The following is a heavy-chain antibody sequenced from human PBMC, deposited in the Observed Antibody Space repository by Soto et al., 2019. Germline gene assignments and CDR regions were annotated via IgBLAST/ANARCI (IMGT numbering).Heavy chain of an antibody. Sequence: QVQLVESGGGVVQPGRSLRLSCAASGFTFSSYAMHWVRQAPGKGLEWVAVISYDGSNKYYADSVKGRFTISRDNSKNTLYLQMNSLRAEDTAVYYCAREVIVVVTAPAFDICGQGTMVTVSS. CDR3: AREVIVVVTAPAFDI. V-gene: IGHV3-30-3*01. CDR2: ISYDGSNK. J-gene: IGHJ3*02. CDR1: GFTFSSYA. D-gene: IGHD2-21*02.